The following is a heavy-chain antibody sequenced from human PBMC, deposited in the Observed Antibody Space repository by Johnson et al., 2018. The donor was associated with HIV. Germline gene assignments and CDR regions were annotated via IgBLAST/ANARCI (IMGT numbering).Heavy chain of an antibody. CDR2: IWYDGSNK. D-gene: IGHD6-13*01. CDR1: GFTFSSYG. V-gene: IGHV3-30*19. J-gene: IGHJ3*02. Sequence: QMLLVESGGGVVQPGRSLRLSCAASGFTFSSYGMHWVRQAPGKWLESVAVIWYDGSNKYYTESVKGRFTISRDNSKNTLYLQMNSLRSEDTAVYYCARDGGIATALDGFDIWGQGTMVTVSS. CDR3: ARDGGIATALDGFDI.